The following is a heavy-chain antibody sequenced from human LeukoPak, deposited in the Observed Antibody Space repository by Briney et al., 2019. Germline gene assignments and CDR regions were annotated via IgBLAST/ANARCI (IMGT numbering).Heavy chain of an antibody. V-gene: IGHV3-48*04. CDR2: ISSSSSTI. J-gene: IGHJ4*02. D-gene: IGHD3-3*01. Sequence: GGSLRLSCAASGFTFSSYSMNWVRQAPGKGLEWVSYISSSSSTIYYADSVKGRFTISRDNAKNSLYLQMNSLRAEDTAVYYCASRLTGFLEWLLPYYFDYWGQGTLVTVSS. CDR3: ASRLTGFLEWLLPYYFDY. CDR1: GFTFSSYS.